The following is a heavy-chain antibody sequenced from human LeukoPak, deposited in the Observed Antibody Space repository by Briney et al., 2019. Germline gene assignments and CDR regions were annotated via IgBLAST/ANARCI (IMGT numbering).Heavy chain of an antibody. J-gene: IGHJ4*02. CDR2: ISGSGGST. Sequence: GGSLRLSCAASGFTFSGYAMSWVRQAPGEGLGWVSTISGSGGSTYYADSVEGRFTISRDNSKNTLYLQMNSLRAEDTAVYYCAKDNVEMATITLDYWGQGTLVTVSS. CDR1: GFTFSGYA. V-gene: IGHV3-23*01. CDR3: AKDNVEMATITLDY. D-gene: IGHD5-24*01.